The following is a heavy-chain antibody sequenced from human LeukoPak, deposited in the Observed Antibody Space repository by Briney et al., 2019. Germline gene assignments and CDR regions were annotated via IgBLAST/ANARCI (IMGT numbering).Heavy chain of an antibody. CDR2: IYHSGST. CDR1: GGSISSGGYS. CDR3: ARGSWSRFDY. D-gene: IGHD6-13*01. V-gene: IGHV4-30-2*01. Sequence: SQTLSLTCAVSGGSISSGGYSWSWMRQPPGKGLEWIGYIYHSGSTYYNPSLKSRVTISVDRSKNQFSLKLSSVTAADTAVYYCARGSWSRFDYWGQGTLVTVSS. J-gene: IGHJ4*02.